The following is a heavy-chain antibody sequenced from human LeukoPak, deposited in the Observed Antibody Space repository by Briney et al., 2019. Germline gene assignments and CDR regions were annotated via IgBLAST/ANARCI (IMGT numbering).Heavy chain of an antibody. CDR3: ARYSIVDLISAGWVDS. V-gene: IGHV5-51*01. D-gene: IGHD1-26*01. Sequence: PGESLKLSCKGSGYCFTSHWIGWVRQMSGRGLEWMAIIYPGNSDIRYGPSFQGQVTISADKSINAAYLQWSSLRASDSAMYYCARYSIVDLISAGWVDSWGQGTLVSVSS. CDR2: IYPGNSDI. CDR1: GYCFTSHW. J-gene: IGHJ4*02.